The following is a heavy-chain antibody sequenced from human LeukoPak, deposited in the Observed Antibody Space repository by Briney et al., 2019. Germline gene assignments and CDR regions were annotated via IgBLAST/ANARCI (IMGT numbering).Heavy chain of an antibody. J-gene: IGHJ4*02. CDR1: GYTFTGYY. V-gene: IGHV1-2*02. CDR2: INPNSGGT. Sequence: GASVKVSCKASGYTFTGYYMHWVRQAPGQGLEWMGWINPNSGGTNYAQKFQGRVTMTRDTSISTAYMELSRLRSDDTAVYYCARGGKCITIFGVVLSTRFDYWGQGTLVTVSS. CDR3: ARGGKCITIFGVVLSTRFDY. D-gene: IGHD3-3*01.